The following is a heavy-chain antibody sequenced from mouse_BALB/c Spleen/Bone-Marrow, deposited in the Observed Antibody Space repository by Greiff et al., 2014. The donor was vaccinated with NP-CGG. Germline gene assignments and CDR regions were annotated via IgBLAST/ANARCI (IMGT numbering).Heavy chain of an antibody. CDR2: IYPGSGSN. Sequence: QVQLQQSGAELVKPGTSVKLSCKASGYTFTSYWINWVKLRPGHGLEWIGDIYPGSGSNHTNEKFKTKATLTVDTSSSTAYMQLSSIAAEDSALQCKVREGSWRYAYRGQRTLV. D-gene: IGHD6-1*01. J-gene: IGHJ3*01. V-gene: IGHV1-55*01. CDR1: GYTFTSYW. CDR3: VREGSWRYAY.